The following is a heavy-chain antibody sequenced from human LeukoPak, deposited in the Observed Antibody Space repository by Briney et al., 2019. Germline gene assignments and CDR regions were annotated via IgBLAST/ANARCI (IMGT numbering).Heavy chain of an antibody. Sequence: GGSLRLSCAASGFTFSSYEMNWVRQAPGKGLEWVSYISSSGSTIYYADSVKGRFTISRDNAKNSLYLQMNSLRAEDTALYYWARISSDCNGGICDSEKDYWGQGTLVTVSS. CDR1: GFTFSSYE. J-gene: IGHJ4*02. V-gene: IGHV3-48*03. CDR2: ISSSGSTI. D-gene: IGHD2-15*01. CDR3: ARISSDCNGGICDSEKDY.